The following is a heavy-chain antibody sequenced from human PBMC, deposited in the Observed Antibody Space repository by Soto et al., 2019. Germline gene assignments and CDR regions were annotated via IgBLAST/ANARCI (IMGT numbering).Heavy chain of an antibody. J-gene: IGHJ4*02. CDR1: GFTFSSYA. Sequence: EVQLLESGGGLVQPGGSLRLSCAASGFTFSSYAMSWVRQAPGKGLEWVSVISGSGGSTYYADPVKGRFTISRDNSKNTLYLQMNSLRAEDTAVYYCAKGRGYCMSTSCYVGSDYWGQGTLVTVSS. V-gene: IGHV3-23*01. CDR2: ISGSGGST. CDR3: AKGRGYCMSTSCYVGSDY. D-gene: IGHD2-2*01.